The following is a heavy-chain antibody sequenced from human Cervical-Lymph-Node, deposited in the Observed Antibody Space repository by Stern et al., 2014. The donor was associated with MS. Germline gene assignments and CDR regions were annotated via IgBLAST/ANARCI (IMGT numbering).Heavy chain of an antibody. CDR1: GFSLSTSGMC. J-gene: IGHJ6*02. CDR2: LDWDDDK. Sequence: QVTLKESGPALVKPTQTLTLTCTFSGFSLSTSGMCVSWIRQAPGKALEWLARLDWDDDKNYSTSLKTRLSISKANSKNQVVLTLTNMDPMDTATYYCARTLRGYSHGYYYHGLDVWGQGTTVNVSS. CDR3: ARTLRGYSHGYYYHGLDV. D-gene: IGHD5-18*01. V-gene: IGHV2-70*15.